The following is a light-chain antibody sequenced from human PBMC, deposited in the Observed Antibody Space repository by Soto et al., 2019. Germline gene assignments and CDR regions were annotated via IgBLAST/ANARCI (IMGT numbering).Light chain of an antibody. CDR2: SNS. V-gene: IGLV1-40*01. CDR1: SSNIGAGYD. Sequence: QSVLTQPPSVSGAPGQRVTISCTGSSSNIGAGYDVYWYQQLPGTAPKLLIYSNSNRPSGVPDRFSGSKSGTSASLAITGLQAEDEADYYCQSHDSSLSGSIFGGGTKLTVL. J-gene: IGLJ2*01. CDR3: QSHDSSLSGSI.